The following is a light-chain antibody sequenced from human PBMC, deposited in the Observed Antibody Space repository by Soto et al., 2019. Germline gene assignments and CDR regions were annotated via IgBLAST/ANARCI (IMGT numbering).Light chain of an antibody. CDR2: KAS. CDR3: KQYKSYPT. V-gene: IGKV1-5*03. J-gene: IGKJ1*01. CDR1: QSISSW. Sequence: DIQMTQSPSTLSASVGDRVTITCRASQSISSWLAWYQQKPGKAPKLLIYKASSLKSGVPSRFSGSGSGTEFTLTISSLQPDNFATCYCKQYKSYPTFGQGTKVEIK.